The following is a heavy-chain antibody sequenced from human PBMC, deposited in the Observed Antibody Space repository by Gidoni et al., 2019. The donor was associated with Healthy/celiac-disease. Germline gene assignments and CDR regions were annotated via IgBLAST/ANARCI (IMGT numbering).Heavy chain of an antibody. Sequence: QVQLVQSGAEVKKPGSSVKASCKASGGTFSSYAISWVRQAPGQGLECMGGIIPIFGTANYSQKFEGRVTITAEKSTSTAYMELSSLISEDTAVYYCARGRAEAIDQLLLAYYYYYYMDVWGKGTTVTVSS. D-gene: IGHD2-2*01. CDR3: ARGRAEAIDQLLLAYYYYYYMDV. V-gene: IGHV1-69*06. CDR1: GGTFSSYA. J-gene: IGHJ6*03. CDR2: IIPIFGTA.